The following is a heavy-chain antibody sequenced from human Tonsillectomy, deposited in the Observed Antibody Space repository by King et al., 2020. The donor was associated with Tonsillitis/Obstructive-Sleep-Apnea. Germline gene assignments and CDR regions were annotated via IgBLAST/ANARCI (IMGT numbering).Heavy chain of an antibody. Sequence: VQLQESGPGLVKPSETLSLTCTVSGGSISSYYWSWIRQPPGKGLEWIGYIYYSGSTNYNPSLQSRVTISVDTSKNQFSLKLSSVTAADTAVYYCARQTSFDAFDIWGQGTMVTVSS. J-gene: IGHJ3*02. V-gene: IGHV4-59*01. D-gene: IGHD2/OR15-2a*01. CDR2: IYYSGST. CDR3: ARQTSFDAFDI. CDR1: GGSISSYY.